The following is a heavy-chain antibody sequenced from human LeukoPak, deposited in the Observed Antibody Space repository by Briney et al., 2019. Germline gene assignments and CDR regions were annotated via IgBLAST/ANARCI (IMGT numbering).Heavy chain of an antibody. D-gene: IGHD6-13*01. CDR1: GDSITTEHYW. J-gene: IGHJ5*02. V-gene: IGHV4/OR15-8*01. Sequence: SETLSLTCDVSGDSITTEHYWWGWLRQPPGKGLEWIGEINHSGSTNYNPSLKSRVTISVDTSKNQFSLKLSSVTAADTAVYYCARGYSSTDNWFDPWGQGTLVTVSS. CDR2: INHSGST. CDR3: ARGYSSTDNWFDP.